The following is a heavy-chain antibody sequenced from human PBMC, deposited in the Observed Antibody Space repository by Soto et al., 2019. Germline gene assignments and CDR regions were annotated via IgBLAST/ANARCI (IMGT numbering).Heavy chain of an antibody. Sequence: VGSLRLSCAASGFTVSSNYMSWVRQAPGKGLEWVSVIYSGGSTYYADSVKGRFTISRDNSKNTLYLQMNSLRAEDTAVYYCARARWPTYYDYWGQGTLVTVSS. J-gene: IGHJ4*02. CDR2: IYSGGST. V-gene: IGHV3-53*01. D-gene: IGHD2-15*01. CDR1: GFTVSSNY. CDR3: ARARWPTYYDY.